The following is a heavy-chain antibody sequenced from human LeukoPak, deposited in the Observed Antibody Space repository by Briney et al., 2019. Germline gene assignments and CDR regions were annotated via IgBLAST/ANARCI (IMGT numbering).Heavy chain of an antibody. D-gene: IGHD1-1*01. V-gene: IGHV4-61*02. CDR2: TYTDGST. Sequence: SETLSLTCTVSGGSISSGNYYYWNWIRQAAGKGLEWIGRTYTDGSTNYNPSLKSRVTISIDTSKNQFSLKLSSVTAADTAVYYCARDALGITATGVYWGQGTLVTVSS. CDR3: ARDALGITATGVY. J-gene: IGHJ4*02. CDR1: GGSISSGNYY.